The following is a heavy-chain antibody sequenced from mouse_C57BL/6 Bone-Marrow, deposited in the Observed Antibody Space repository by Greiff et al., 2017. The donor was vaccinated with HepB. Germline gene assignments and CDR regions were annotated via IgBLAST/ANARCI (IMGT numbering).Heavy chain of an antibody. CDR3: ARHKGYWGLRWRGFAY. V-gene: IGHV5-9*01. J-gene: IGHJ3*01. CDR1: GFTFSSYT. CDR2: ISGGGGNT. D-gene: IGHD2-4*01. Sequence: EVMLVESGGGLVKPGGSLKLSCAASGFTFSSYTMSWVRQTPEKRLEWVATISGGGGNTDYPDSVKGRFTISRDNAKNTLYLQMSSLRSEDTALYYCARHKGYWGLRWRGFAYWDQGTLVTVSA.